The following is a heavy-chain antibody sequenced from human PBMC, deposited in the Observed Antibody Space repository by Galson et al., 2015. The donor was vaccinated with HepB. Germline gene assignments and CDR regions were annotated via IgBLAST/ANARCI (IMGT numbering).Heavy chain of an antibody. Sequence: SLRLSCAASGFSVRNYGMTWVRQALGKGLECVSAIGVSAGNTDYADSAKGRFTISRDNSKNTLYLQMNSLRVEDTALYYCAKGTTDIDSWGQGTQVTVSS. CDR1: GFSVRNYG. CDR3: AKGTTDIDS. V-gene: IGHV3-23*01. J-gene: IGHJ4*02. D-gene: IGHD1-1*01. CDR2: IGVSAGNT.